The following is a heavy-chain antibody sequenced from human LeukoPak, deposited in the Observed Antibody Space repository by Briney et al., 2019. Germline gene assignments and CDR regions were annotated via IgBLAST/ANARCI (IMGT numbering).Heavy chain of an antibody. CDR1: GYTFSSYG. CDR2: ISAYNGDT. CDR3: ARENSGYRSGWYGDY. Sequence: GASVKVSCKASGYTFSSYGISWVRQAPGQGLEWMGWISAYNGDTNYAQKLQGRVTMTTDTSTSTAYMELRSLRSDDTAMYYCARENSGYRSGWYGDYWGQGTLVTVSS. D-gene: IGHD6-19*01. J-gene: IGHJ4*02. V-gene: IGHV1-18*01.